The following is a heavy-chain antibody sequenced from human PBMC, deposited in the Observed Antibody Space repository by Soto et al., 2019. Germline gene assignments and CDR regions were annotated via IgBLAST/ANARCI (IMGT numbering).Heavy chain of an antibody. CDR3: AREGDSSSSFAFDI. D-gene: IGHD6-13*01. V-gene: IGHV3-53*01. CDR2: IYSGGST. Sequence: GGSLRLSCAASGFTVVTNSMSWARRAPGKGLEWVSVIYSGGSTYYADSVKGRFTISRDNSKNTLYLQMNSLRAEDTAVYYCAREGDSSSSFAFDIWGQGTMVTVSS. CDR1: GFTVVTNS. J-gene: IGHJ3*02.